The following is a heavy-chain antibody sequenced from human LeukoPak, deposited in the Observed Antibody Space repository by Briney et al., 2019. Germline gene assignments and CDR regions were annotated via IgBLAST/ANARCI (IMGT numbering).Heavy chain of an antibody. D-gene: IGHD3-10*01. CDR2: IIPIFGTA. V-gene: IGHV1-69*13. CDR3: ARPGYYGSGQYWYFDL. J-gene: IGHJ2*01. CDR1: GGTFSSYA. Sequence: ASVKVSCKASGGTFSSYAISWVRQAPGQGLEWMGGIIPIFGTANYAQKFQGRVTITADESTSTAYMELSSLRSEDTAVYYCARPGYYGSGQYWYFDLWGRGTLVTVSS.